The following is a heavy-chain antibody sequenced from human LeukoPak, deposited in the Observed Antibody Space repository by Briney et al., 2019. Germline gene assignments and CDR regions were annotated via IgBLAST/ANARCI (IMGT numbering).Heavy chain of an antibody. Sequence: GGSLRLSCAASGFTFSSYAMSWVRQAPGKGLEWVSAISGSGGSTYYADSVKGRFTISRDNSKKTLYLQMNSLRAEDTAVYYCATDIVVTYYYYYGMDVWGQGTTVTVSS. J-gene: IGHJ6*02. CDR1: GFTFSSYA. CDR3: ATDIVVTYYYYYGMDV. CDR2: ISGSGGST. V-gene: IGHV3-23*01. D-gene: IGHD2-2*01.